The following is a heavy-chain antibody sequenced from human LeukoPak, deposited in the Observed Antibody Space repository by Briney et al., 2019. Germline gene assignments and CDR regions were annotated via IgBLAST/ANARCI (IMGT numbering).Heavy chain of an antibody. CDR2: IYYSGST. D-gene: IGHD1-1*01. CDR1: GGSISSYY. J-gene: IGHJ3*02. CDR3: ARHRDNWPLNAFDI. V-gene: IGHV4-59*08. Sequence: SETLSLTCTVSGGSISSYYWSWIRQPPGKGLEWIGYIYYSGSTNYNPSLKSRVTISVDTSKNQFSLKLSSVTAADTAVYYCARHRDNWPLNAFDIWGQGTMVTVSS.